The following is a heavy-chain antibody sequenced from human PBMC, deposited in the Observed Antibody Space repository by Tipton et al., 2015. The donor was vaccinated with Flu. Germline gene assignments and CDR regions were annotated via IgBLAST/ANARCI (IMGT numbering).Heavy chain of an antibody. V-gene: IGHV3-23*01. CDR3: AKVIPEKVAGLDY. CDR2: ASGGGANT. CDR1: GFTFSRYA. Sequence: SLRLSCAASGFTFSRYAMSWVRQAPGKGLEWVSAASGGGANTYYADSVKGRFTISRDNSKNTFYLQMNSLRAEDTAIYYCAKVIPEKVAGLDYWGQGTLVTVSS. J-gene: IGHJ4*02. D-gene: IGHD6-19*01.